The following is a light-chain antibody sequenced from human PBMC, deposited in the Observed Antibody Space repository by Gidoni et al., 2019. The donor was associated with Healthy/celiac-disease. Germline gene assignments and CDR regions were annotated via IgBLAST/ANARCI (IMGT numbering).Light chain of an antibody. Sequence: ELVLTQSPATLSLSPGERATLSCRASQSVSSYLAWYQQKPGQAPRLLIYDASNRATGIPARFSGSGSGTDFTLTISSLEPEDFAVYYCQQRSNWPPVFXXXTRLEIK. CDR1: QSVSSY. V-gene: IGKV3-11*01. CDR2: DAS. CDR3: QQRSNWPPV. J-gene: IGKJ5*01.